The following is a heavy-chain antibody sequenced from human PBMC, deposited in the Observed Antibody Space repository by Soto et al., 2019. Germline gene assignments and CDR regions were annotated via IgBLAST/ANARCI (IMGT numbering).Heavy chain of an antibody. J-gene: IGHJ3*02. Sequence: QLQLQESGSGLVKPSQTLSLTCGVSGGSISSGGYPWSWIRQPPGKGLEWIAYIYHSGSAYYNPSLKSRVTIAVDGSKNHFSLSLSSVTAADTAMYYCARGGGVIIAFDIWGQGTMVTVSS. CDR3: ARGGGVIIAFDI. V-gene: IGHV4-30-2*01. CDR2: IYHSGSA. D-gene: IGHD3-3*01. CDR1: GGSISSGGYP.